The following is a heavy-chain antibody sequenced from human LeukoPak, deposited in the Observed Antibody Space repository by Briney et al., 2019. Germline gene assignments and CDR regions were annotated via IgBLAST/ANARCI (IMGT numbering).Heavy chain of an antibody. CDR2: ISGSGGST. J-gene: IGHJ4*02. Sequence: GGSLRLSCAASGFTFSSYAMSWVRQAPGKGLEWFSAISGSGGSTYYADSVKGRFTISRDNSKNTLYLQMNSLRAEDTAVYYCAKGVYYYDSSGYYYGYWGQGTLVTVSS. CDR3: AKGVYYYDSSGYYYGY. D-gene: IGHD3-22*01. CDR1: GFTFSSYA. V-gene: IGHV3-23*01.